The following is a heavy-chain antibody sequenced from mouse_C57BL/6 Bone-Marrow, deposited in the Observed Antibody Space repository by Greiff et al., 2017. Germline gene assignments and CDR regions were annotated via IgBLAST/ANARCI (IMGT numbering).Heavy chain of an antibody. CDR2: IDPANGNT. J-gene: IGHJ4*01. Sequence: VHVKQSVAELVRPGASVKLSCTASGFNINNTYMHWVKQRPEQGLEWIGRIDPANGNTKYAPKFQGKDTITADTSSNTAYLQLSSLTSEDTAIYYCARCSFYYAMDYWGQGTSVTVSA. V-gene: IGHV14-3*01. CDR3: ARCSFYYAMDY. CDR1: GFNINNTY. D-gene: IGHD1-1*01.